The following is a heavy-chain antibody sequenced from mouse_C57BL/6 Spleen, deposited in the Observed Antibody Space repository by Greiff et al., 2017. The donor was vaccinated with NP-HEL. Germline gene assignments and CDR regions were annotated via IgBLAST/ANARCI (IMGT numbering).Heavy chain of an antibody. Sequence: EVQLVESGGGLVKPGGSLKLSCAASGFTFSSYTMSWVRQTPEKRLEWVATISGGGGNTYYPDSVKGRFTISRDNAKNTLYLQMSSLRSEDTALYYCARHGSNWYFDVWGTGTTVTVSS. D-gene: IGHD1-1*01. CDR1: GFTFSSYT. V-gene: IGHV5-9*01. CDR2: ISGGGGNT. CDR3: ARHGSNWYFDV. J-gene: IGHJ1*03.